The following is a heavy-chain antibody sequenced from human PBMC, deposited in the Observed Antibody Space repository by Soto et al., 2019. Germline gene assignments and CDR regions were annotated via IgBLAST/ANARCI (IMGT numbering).Heavy chain of an antibody. J-gene: IGHJ6*04. CDR3: TTESVEGV. CDR1: GFSFSNAW. CDR2: IKRKIDGEAT. D-gene: IGHD2-15*01. Sequence: EVQLVESGGGLVKPGGSLRLSCAASGFSFSNAWMNWVRQAPGKGLEWVGRIKRKIDGEATDYAGPVKGRFTVFRDDSKRALYLQMNSLKGDDKAVYYCTTESVEGVWGEGTTVTVSP. V-gene: IGHV3-15*07.